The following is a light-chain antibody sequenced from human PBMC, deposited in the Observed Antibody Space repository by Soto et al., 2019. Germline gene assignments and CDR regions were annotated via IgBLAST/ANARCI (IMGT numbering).Light chain of an antibody. CDR2: EAS. Sequence: EIVLTQSPGTLSLSPGERATLSCRASQSVSNSYLAWYQQKPGQAPRVLIYEASSRATGIPDRFSGSVSGTDFTLAISRLEPEDFAVYYCQQYGSSTWTFGQGTNVEIK. CDR1: QSVSNSY. J-gene: IGKJ1*01. V-gene: IGKV3-20*01. CDR3: QQYGSSTWT.